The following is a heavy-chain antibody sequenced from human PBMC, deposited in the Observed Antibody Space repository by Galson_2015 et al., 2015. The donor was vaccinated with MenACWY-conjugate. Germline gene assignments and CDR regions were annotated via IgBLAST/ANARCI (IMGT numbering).Heavy chain of an antibody. V-gene: IGHV5-51*01. CDR1: GYTFTTYW. CDR2: ISPGDSYT. D-gene: IGHD1-26*01. J-gene: IGHJ6*02. Sequence: QSGAEVKKPGESLKISCKGSGYTFTTYWIGWVRQMPGKGLEWMGFISPGDSYTRYNPAFQGQVTISADKSISTAYLQWNSLQASDTAMYYCTRHPPGGRGMDVWGQGTTVTVPS. CDR3: TRHPPGGRGMDV.